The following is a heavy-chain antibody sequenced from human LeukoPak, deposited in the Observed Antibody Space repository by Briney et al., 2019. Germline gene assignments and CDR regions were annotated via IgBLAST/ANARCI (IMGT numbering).Heavy chain of an antibody. V-gene: IGHV3-11*06. CDR1: GFTFSDYY. D-gene: IGHD3-10*01. CDR2: IRSGTSYT. Sequence: GGSLRLSCAASGFTFSDYYLSWIRQAPGKGLEWVSYIRSGTSYTNYADSVKGRLTISRDNAKNSLFLHMNSLRAEDTAMYYCARRGGSTATGYYFDYWGQGTLVTVSS. CDR3: ARRGGSTATGYYFDY. J-gene: IGHJ4*02.